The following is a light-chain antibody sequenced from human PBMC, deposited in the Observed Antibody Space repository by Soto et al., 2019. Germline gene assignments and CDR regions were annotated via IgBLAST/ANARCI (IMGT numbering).Light chain of an antibody. V-gene: IGLV2-14*01. CDR3: SSSAGSNNLGV. CDR1: SSDVGNYNY. J-gene: IGLJ2*01. Sequence: QSALTQPASVSGSPGQSITISCTGTSSDVGNYNYVSWYQQLPGKAPKLFIYEVSNRPSGVSNRFSGSKSDNTASLTISGLQAEDEAHYYCSSSAGSNNLGVFGGGTKVTVL. CDR2: EVS.